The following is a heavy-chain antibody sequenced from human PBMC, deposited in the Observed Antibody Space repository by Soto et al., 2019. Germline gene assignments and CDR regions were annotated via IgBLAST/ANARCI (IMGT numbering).Heavy chain of an antibody. CDR1: GFTFSSYA. J-gene: IGHJ4*02. CDR2: ISGSGGST. Sequence: PGGSLRLSCAASGFTFSSYAMSWVRQAPGKGLEWVSAISGSGGSTYYADSVKGRFTISRDNSKNTLYLQMNSLRAEDTAVYYCAKSGRIAARRPDYFDYWGQGTLVTVSS. CDR3: AKSGRIAARRPDYFDY. V-gene: IGHV3-23*01. D-gene: IGHD6-6*01.